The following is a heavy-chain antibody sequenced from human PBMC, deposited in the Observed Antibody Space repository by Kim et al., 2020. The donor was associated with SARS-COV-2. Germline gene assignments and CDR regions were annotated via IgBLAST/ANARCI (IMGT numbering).Heavy chain of an antibody. V-gene: IGHV4-39*01. Sequence: SETLSLTCTVSGGSISSSNYYWGWIRQPPGKGLEWIGTIYYSGNTYYNPSLKSRVTISVDTSKNQFSLKLSSVTAADTAVYYCASHETHSVVVVGALGWCDLWRQSTVVRVSS. D-gene: IGHD2-15*01. CDR1: GGSISSSNYY. CDR2: IYYSGNT. CDR3: ASHETHSVVVVGALGWCDL. J-gene: IGHJ5*02.